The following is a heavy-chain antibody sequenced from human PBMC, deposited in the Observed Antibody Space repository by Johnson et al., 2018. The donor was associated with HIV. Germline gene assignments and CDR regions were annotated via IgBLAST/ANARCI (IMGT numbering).Heavy chain of an antibody. J-gene: IGHJ3*02. Sequence: VQLVESGGGLVQPGRSLRLSCAASGFMLNSHGMHWVRQVSKKGLEWVAGISWNSDTIGYADSVKGRFTISRDNAKNSLYLQMNSLRAEDTALYYCARDRTGGSYPRAFDIWGQGTMVTVSS. D-gene: IGHD1-26*01. CDR1: GFMLNSHG. V-gene: IGHV3-9*01. CDR3: ARDRTGGSYPRAFDI. CDR2: ISWNSDTI.